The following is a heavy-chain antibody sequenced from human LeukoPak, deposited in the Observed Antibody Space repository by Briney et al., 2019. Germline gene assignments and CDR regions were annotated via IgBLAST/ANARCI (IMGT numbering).Heavy chain of an antibody. CDR1: GGSISSNSYY. Sequence: RPSETLSLTCTVSGGSISSNSYYGGWVRQPPGKGRERIGTIYYSGSTYYNPSLKRQVTISVDTSKNQFSLKLSAVSAADTAVYYCATHSSTYYWFDYWGQGTLVSVSS. CDR3: ATHSSTYYWFDY. CDR2: IYYSGST. D-gene: IGHD3-22*01. J-gene: IGHJ4*02. V-gene: IGHV4-39*01.